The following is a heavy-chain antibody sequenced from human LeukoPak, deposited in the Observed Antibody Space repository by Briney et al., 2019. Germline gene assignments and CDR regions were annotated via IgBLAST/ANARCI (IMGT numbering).Heavy chain of an antibody. CDR2: IYYSGST. Sequence: SETLSLTCTVSGGSISSSSYYWGWIRQPPGKGLEWIGSIYYSGSTYYNPSLKSRVTISVDTSKNQFSLRLSSVTAADTAVYYCARLPTVTFFDYWGQGTLVTVSS. CDR1: GGSISSSSYY. D-gene: IGHD4-17*01. V-gene: IGHV4-39*01. CDR3: ARLPTVTFFDY. J-gene: IGHJ4*02.